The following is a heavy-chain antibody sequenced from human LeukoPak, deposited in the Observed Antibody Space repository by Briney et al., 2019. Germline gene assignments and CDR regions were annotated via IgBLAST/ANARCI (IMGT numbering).Heavy chain of an antibody. D-gene: IGHD3-10*01. J-gene: IGHJ4*02. CDR2: INPSGGST. CDR1: GYTFTSYY. Sequence: GASVTGSCKASGYTFTSYYMHWVRQAPGQGLEWMGKINPSGGSTSYAQKFQGRVTMTRDMSTSTVYMELSSLRSEDTAVYYCARVTMVRGVIYSGPDYWGQGTLVTVSS. CDR3: ARVTMVRGVIYSGPDY. V-gene: IGHV1-46*01.